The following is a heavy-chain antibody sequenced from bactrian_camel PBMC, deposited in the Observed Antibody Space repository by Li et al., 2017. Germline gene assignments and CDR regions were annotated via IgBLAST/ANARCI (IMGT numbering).Heavy chain of an antibody. Sequence: QLVESGGASVQAGGSLTLSCTGSGFGNTFDLYSMAWFRQAPGKERERVATIDSAGTTTYLESVKGRFTISKDRIKNTLLLQMDDLKPDDTAMYRCAAARDLRWFDDFGYWGQGTQVTVS. CDR3: AAARDLRWFDDFGY. CDR1: GNTFDLYS. CDR2: IDSAGTT. J-gene: IGHJ6*01. V-gene: IGHV3S55*01. D-gene: IGHD2*01.